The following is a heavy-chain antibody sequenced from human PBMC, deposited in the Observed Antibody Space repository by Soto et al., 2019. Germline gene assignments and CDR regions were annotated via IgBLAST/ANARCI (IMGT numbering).Heavy chain of an antibody. CDR1: GGSVSSGSYS. D-gene: IGHD3-9*01. CDR2: IYYSGST. V-gene: IGHV4-61*01. CDR3: AREYDILPGYYRDYYGMDV. J-gene: IGHJ6*02. Sequence: SETLSLTCPVSGGSVSSGSYSWSWIRQPPVKGLEWIGYIYYSGSTNYNPSLKSRVTISVDTSKNQFSLKLSSVTAADTAVYYWAREYDILPGYYRDYYGMDVGGQGTTVNVSS.